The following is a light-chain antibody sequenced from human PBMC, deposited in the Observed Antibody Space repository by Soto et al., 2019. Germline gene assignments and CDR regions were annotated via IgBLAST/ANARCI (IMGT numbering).Light chain of an antibody. V-gene: IGLV3-21*04. J-gene: IGLJ2*01. CDR1: NIGSKS. CDR2: YDS. CDR3: QVWDSSSDHPV. Sequence: SSELTQPPSVSVAPGKTARITCGGNNIGSKSVHWYQQKPGQAPVLVIYYDSDRPSGIPERFSGSNSGNTATLTISRVEVGDEADYYCQVWDSSSDHPVFGGGTKLTVL.